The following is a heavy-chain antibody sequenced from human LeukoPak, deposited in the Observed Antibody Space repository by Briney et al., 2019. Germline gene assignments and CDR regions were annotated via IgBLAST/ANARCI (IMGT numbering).Heavy chain of an antibody. V-gene: IGHV4-39*01. Sequence: SETLSLTCTVSGCSISSSSYYWGWIRQPPGKGLEWIGSIYYSGSTYYNPSLKSRVTISVDTSKNQFSLKLSSVTAADTAVYYCARIPYCGGDCSVIYYYYYMDVWGKGTTVTVSS. D-gene: IGHD2-21*02. CDR1: GCSISSSSYY. J-gene: IGHJ6*03. CDR3: ARIPYCGGDCSVIYYYYYMDV. CDR2: IYYSGST.